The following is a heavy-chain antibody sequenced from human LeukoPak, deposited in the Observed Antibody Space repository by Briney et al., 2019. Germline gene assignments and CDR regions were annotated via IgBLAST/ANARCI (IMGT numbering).Heavy chain of an antibody. CDR1: GGTFSSYA. D-gene: IGHD3-22*01. CDR2: IIPILGIA. V-gene: IGHV1-69*04. Sequence: SVKVSCKASGGTFSSYAISWVRQAPGQGLEWMGRIIPILGIANCAQKFQGRVTITADKSTSTAYMELSSLRSEDTAVYYCASQGSYYDSSGYPDYWGQGTLVTVSS. CDR3: ASQGSYYDSSGYPDY. J-gene: IGHJ4*02.